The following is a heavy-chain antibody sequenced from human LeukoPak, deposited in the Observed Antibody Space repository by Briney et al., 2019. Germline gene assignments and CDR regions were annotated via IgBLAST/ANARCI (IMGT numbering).Heavy chain of an antibody. V-gene: IGHV4-39*01. J-gene: IGHJ4*02. Sequence: SETLSLTCTVSGGSISSSSYYWGWIRQPPGKGLEWIGSIYYSGSTYYNPSLKSRVTISVDTSKNQFSLKLSSVTAADTAVYYCARHLFTGQWLAYFDYWGQGTLVTVSS. CDR1: GGSISSSSYY. CDR2: IYYSGST. CDR3: ARHLFTGQWLAYFDY. D-gene: IGHD6-19*01.